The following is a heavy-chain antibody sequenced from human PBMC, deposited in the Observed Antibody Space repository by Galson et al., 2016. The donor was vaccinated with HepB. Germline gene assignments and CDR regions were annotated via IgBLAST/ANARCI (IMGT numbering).Heavy chain of an antibody. Sequence: TLSLTCSVSGVSITSGGYYWSWIRQHPGKGLEWIGYIYYSGSTYYNPSLKSRISISVDTSKNQFSLKLTSVTAADTAVYYCARDWGSSGWFDPWGQGTLVTVSS. V-gene: IGHV4-31*03. CDR3: ARDWGSSGWFDP. CDR2: IYYSGST. D-gene: IGHD3-16*01. CDR1: GVSITSGGYY. J-gene: IGHJ5*02.